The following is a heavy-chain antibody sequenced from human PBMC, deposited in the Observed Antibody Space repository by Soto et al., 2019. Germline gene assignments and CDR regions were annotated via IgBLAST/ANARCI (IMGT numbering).Heavy chain of an antibody. D-gene: IGHD3-3*01. V-gene: IGHV4-59*08. Sequence: SETLSLTCTVSGVSISSYYWSWIRQPPGKGLDWIGYIYYSGSTNYNPSLKSRVTISVDTSKNQFSLKLSSVTAADTAVYYCARHIEWLLFDYWGQGTLVTVSS. CDR2: IYYSGST. CDR1: GVSISSYY. CDR3: ARHIEWLLFDY. J-gene: IGHJ4*02.